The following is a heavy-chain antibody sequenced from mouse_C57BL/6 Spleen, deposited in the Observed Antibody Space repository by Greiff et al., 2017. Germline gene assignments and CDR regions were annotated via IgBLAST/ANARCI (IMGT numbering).Heavy chain of an antibody. CDR2: IYPGDGDT. V-gene: IGHV1-82*01. CDR1: GYAFSSSW. Sequence: QVQLQQSGPELVKPGASVKISCKASGYAFSSSWMNWVKQRPGKGLEWIGRIYPGDGDTNYNGKFKGKATLTEDKSSSTAYMQLSSLTSEDSAVYFCARGGNYYGSSPYWYFDVWGTGTTVTVSS. D-gene: IGHD1-1*01. CDR3: ARGGNYYGSSPYWYFDV. J-gene: IGHJ1*03.